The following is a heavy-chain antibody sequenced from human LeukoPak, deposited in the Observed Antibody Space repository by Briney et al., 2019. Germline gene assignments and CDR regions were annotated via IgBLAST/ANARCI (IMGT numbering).Heavy chain of an antibody. V-gene: IGHV4-34*01. CDR2: INHSGTI. CDR3: ARYCGSENY. D-gene: IGHD3-10*01. CDR1: GASFSTNY. J-gene: IGHJ4*02. Sequence: PSETLSLTCAVYGASFSTNYWIWIRQPPGKGLDWIGEINHSGTISYKPSLKSRLTISADTSKNHCSLKLSSVTAADTAVYYCARYCGSENYWGQGTLVTVSS.